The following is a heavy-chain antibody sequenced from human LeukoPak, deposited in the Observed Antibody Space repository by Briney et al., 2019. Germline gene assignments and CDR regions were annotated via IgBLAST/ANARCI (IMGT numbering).Heavy chain of an antibody. CDR2: IIPIFGTA. CDR3: ARALTLNEELDY. Sequence: SVKVSCKASGGTFSSYAISWVRQALGQGLEWMGGIIPIFGTANYTQKFQGRVTITTDESTSTAYMELSSLRSEDTAVYYCARALTLNEELDYWGQGTLVTVSS. V-gene: IGHV1-69*05. D-gene: IGHD4-23*01. CDR1: GGTFSSYA. J-gene: IGHJ4*02.